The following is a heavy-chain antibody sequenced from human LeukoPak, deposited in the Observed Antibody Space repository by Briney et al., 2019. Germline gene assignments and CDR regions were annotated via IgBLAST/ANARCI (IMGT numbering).Heavy chain of an antibody. CDR2: IKPDGSEK. CDR1: AFTFRTYW. V-gene: IGHV3-7*05. J-gene: IGHJ6*02. D-gene: IGHD1-26*01. Sequence: GGCLRLSCAASAFTFRTYWMSWVRQAPGKGLEWVAMIKPDGSEKYYVDSVKGLFTISRDNAKNSLYLQMSSLRAEDTAVYYCTRDASGDTNSGPRMDVWGQGTTVTVPS. CDR3: TRDASGDTNSGPRMDV.